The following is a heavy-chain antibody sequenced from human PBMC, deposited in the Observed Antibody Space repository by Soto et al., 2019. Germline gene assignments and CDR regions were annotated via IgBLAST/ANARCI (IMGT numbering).Heavy chain of an antibody. CDR3: ARSPDSSGYYPRWYYYGMDV. J-gene: IGHJ6*02. V-gene: IGHV4-4*02. CDR1: GGSISSSNW. Sequence: QVQLQESGPGLVKPSGTLSLTCAVSGGSISSSNWWSWVRQPPGKGLEWIGESYHSGSTNYNPSPKSRVTISVDKSKNQFSLKLSSVTAADTAVYYCARSPDSSGYYPRWYYYGMDVWGQGTTVTVSS. D-gene: IGHD3-22*01. CDR2: SYHSGST.